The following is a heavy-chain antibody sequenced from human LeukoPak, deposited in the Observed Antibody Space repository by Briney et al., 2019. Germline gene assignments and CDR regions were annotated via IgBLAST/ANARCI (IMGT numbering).Heavy chain of an antibody. CDR1: GFTFSSYS. V-gene: IGHV3-48*01. J-gene: IGHJ3*02. CDR3: ARADYDSSGGDI. D-gene: IGHD3-22*01. CDR2: ISSSSSTI. Sequence: PGGSLRLSCAASGFTFSSYSMNWVRQAPGKGLEWASYISSSSSTIYYADSVKGRFTISRDNAKNSLYLQMNSLRAEGTAVYYCARADYDSSGGDIWGQGTMVTVSS.